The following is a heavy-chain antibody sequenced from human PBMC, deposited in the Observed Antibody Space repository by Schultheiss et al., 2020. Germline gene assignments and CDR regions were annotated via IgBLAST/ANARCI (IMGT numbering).Heavy chain of an antibody. CDR2: ISAYNGNT. CDR3: VKEGISIAARPFDY. CDR1: GGTFSSYA. D-gene: IGHD6-6*01. Sequence: ASVKVSCKASGGTFSSYAISWVRQAPGQGLEWMGWISAYNGNTNYAQKFQGRVTMTRNTSISTAYMELSSLRAEDTAVYYCVKEGISIAARPFDYWGQGTLVTVSS. V-gene: IGHV1-8*02. J-gene: IGHJ4*02.